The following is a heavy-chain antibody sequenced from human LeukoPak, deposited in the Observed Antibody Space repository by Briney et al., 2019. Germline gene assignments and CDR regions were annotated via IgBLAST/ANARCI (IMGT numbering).Heavy chain of an antibody. CDR1: GFTVSSNY. CDR2: IYSGGST. CDR3: ARGILGDAFDI. Sequence: GGSLRLSCAASGFTVSSNYMSWVRQAPGKGLEWVSVIYSGGSTYYADSVKGRFTISIDNSKNTLYPQMNSLRAEDTAVYYCARGILGDAFDIWGQGTMVTVSS. V-gene: IGHV3-53*01. D-gene: IGHD5-18*01. J-gene: IGHJ3*02.